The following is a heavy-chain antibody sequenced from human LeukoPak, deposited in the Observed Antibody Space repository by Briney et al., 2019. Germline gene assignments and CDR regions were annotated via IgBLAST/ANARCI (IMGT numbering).Heavy chain of an antibody. J-gene: IGHJ5*02. V-gene: IGHV1-2*02. Sequence: ASVKVSFKASGYTLTGYYMHWVRQAPGQGLEWMGWMNPNSGGTKSAQKFQGRVTMTRDTSISTAYMELSRLTSDDTAMYYCARDKLGLGELPLSDQWSQGTLVTVSS. CDR2: MNPNSGGT. D-gene: IGHD3-16*02. CDR3: ARDKLGLGELPLSDQ. CDR1: GYTLTGYY.